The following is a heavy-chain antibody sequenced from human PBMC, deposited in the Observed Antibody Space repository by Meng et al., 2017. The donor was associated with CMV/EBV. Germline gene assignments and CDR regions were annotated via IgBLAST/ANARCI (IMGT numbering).Heavy chain of an antibody. V-gene: IGHV4-59*01. CDR3: ARGGKGV. Sequence: GSLRLSCTVSGGSISSYYWSWIRQPPGKGLEWIGYIYYSGSTNYNPSLKSRVTIAVDTSKNQFSLKLSSVTAADTAVYYCARGGKGVWGQGTTVTVSS. J-gene: IGHJ6*02. CDR2: IYYSGST. CDR1: GGSISSYY.